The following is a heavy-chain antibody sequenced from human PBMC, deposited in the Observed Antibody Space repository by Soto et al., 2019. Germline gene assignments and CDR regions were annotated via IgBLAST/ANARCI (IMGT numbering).Heavy chain of an antibody. D-gene: IGHD6-13*01. V-gene: IGHV1-2*04. CDR2: INPNSGGT. J-gene: IGHJ5*02. Sequence: ASVKVSCKASGYTFTGYYMYWVRQAPGQGLEWMGWINPNSGGTNYAQKFQGWVTMTRDTSISTAYMELSGLRSDDTAVYYCARDRVAAAGPGGWFDPWGQGTLVTVSS. CDR3: ARDRVAAAGPGGWFDP. CDR1: GYTFTGYY.